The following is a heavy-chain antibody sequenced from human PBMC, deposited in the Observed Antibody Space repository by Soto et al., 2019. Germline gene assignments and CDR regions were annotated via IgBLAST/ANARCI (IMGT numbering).Heavy chain of an antibody. V-gene: IGHV3-33*01. Sequence: QVQLVESGGGVVQPGRSLRLSCAASGFTFSSYGMHWVRQAPGKGLEWVAVIWYDGSNKYYADSVKGRFTISRDNSKNTLYLQMNSLRAEDTAVYYCARDPYPLYYYYYYGMDVWGQGTTVTVSS. J-gene: IGHJ6*02. D-gene: IGHD3-16*01. CDR3: ARDPYPLYYYYYYGMDV. CDR1: GFTFSSYG. CDR2: IWYDGSNK.